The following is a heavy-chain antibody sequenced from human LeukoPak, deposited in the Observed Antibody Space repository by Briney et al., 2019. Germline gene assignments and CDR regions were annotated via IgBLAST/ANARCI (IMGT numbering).Heavy chain of an antibody. D-gene: IGHD3-9*01. J-gene: IGHJ4*02. CDR1: GFTVSSNY. CDR2: IYSGGST. CDR3: ARASSDYDILTGQYYFDY. V-gene: IGHV3-53*01. Sequence: GGSLRLSCAASGFTVSSNYMSWVRQAPGKGLEWVSVIYSGGSTYYADSVKGRFTISRDNAKNSLYLQMNSLRAEDTAVYYCARASSDYDILTGQYYFDYWGQGTLATVSS.